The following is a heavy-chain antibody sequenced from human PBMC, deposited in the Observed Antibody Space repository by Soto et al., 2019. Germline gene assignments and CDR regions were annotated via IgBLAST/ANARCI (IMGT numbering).Heavy chain of an antibody. V-gene: IGHV1-69*08. CDR2: IIPILGIA. Sequence: QVQLVQSGAEVKKPGSSVKVSCKASGGTFSSYTISWVRQAPGQGLEWMGRIIPILGIANYAQKFQGRVTITADKSTSTAYMELSSLRSEDTAVYYCARDGPFVWLGFDLHYYYGMDVWGQGTTVTVSS. J-gene: IGHJ6*02. D-gene: IGHD3-10*01. CDR3: ARDGPFVWLGFDLHYYYGMDV. CDR1: GGTFSSYT.